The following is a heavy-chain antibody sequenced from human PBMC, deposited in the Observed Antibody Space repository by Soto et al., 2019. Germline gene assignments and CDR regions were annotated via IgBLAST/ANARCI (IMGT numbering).Heavy chain of an antibody. CDR3: ARLFGVVAQDV. J-gene: IGHJ6*02. CDR1: GFTFSSYW. V-gene: IGHV3-7*03. CDR2: IKQDGSEK. D-gene: IGHD2-2*01. Sequence: GGSLRLSFAASGFTFSSYWMSWVRQAPGKGLEWVANIKQDGSEKYYVDSVKGRFTISRDNAKNSLYLQMNSLRAEDTAVYYCARLFGVVAQDVWGQGTTVTVSS.